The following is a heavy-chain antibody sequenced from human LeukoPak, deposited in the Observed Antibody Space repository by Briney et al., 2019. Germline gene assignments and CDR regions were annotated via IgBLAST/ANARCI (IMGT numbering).Heavy chain of an antibody. CDR2: MSGSGGST. CDR1: GFTFSIYG. V-gene: IGHV3-23*01. Sequence: PGGSLRLSCAASGFTFSIYGMSWVRQAPGRGLEWVSAMSGSGGSTYYADSVKGRFTISRDNSKNTLYLQMNSLRAEDTAVYYCAKYSSGWYFDAFDIWGQGTMVTVSS. CDR3: AKYSSGWYFDAFDI. J-gene: IGHJ3*02. D-gene: IGHD6-19*01.